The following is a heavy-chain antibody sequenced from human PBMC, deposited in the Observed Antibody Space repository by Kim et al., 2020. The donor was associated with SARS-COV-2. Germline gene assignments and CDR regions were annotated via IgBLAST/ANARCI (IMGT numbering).Heavy chain of an antibody. J-gene: IGHJ6*02. D-gene: IGHD1-26*01. CDR2: IKQDGSEK. Sequence: GGSLRLSCAASGLTFSSYWMSWVRQAPGKGLEWVANIKQDGSEKYYVDSVKGRFTISRDNAKNSLYLQMNSLRAEDTAVYYCARDLFPGALDVWGQGTTVTVSS. V-gene: IGHV3-7*01. CDR1: GLTFSSYW. CDR3: ARDLFPGALDV.